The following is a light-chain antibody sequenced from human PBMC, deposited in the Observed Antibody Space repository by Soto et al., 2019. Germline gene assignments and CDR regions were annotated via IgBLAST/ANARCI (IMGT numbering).Light chain of an antibody. CDR1: QSVTNY. V-gene: IGKV3-11*01. CDR2: DAS. J-gene: IGKJ1*01. CDR3: QQRLNWPPG. Sequence: EIFLTQSPDTLSLSPGERATLSCRASQSVTNYIAWYQQRPGQVPRLLIYDASNRATGVPARFSGSGSGTDFTLTISDLEPADFGLYYCQQRLNWPPGFGQGTKVEIK.